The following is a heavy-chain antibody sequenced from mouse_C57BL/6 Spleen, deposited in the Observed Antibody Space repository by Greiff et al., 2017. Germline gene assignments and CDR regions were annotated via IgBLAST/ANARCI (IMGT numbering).Heavy chain of an antibody. CDR2: IWSDGST. V-gene: IGHV2-6-1*01. J-gene: IGHJ4*01. D-gene: IGHD1-1*01. Sequence: VQLQESGPGLVAPSQSLSITCTVSGFSLTSYGVHWVRQPPGKGLEWLVVIWSDGSTTYNSALKSRLSISKDNSKSQVFLKMNSLQTDDTAMYXCARHEDYGSYYYAMDYWGQGTSVTVSS. CDR3: ARHEDYGSYYYAMDY. CDR1: GFSLTSYG.